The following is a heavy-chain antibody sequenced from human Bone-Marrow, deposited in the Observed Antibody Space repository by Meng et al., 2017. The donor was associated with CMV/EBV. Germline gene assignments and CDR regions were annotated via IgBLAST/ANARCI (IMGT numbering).Heavy chain of an antibody. V-gene: IGHV4-61*01. CDR1: GGPVYTGSYY. Sequence: SETLSLTCTVSGGPVYTGSYYWSWIRQPPGKGLEWIGYIYYSGSTNYNPSLKSRVTISVDTSKNQFSLKLSSVTAADTAVYYCARSIAAAGHWFDPWGQGTLVTVSS. D-gene: IGHD6-13*01. J-gene: IGHJ5*02. CDR2: IYYSGST. CDR3: ARSIAAAGHWFDP.